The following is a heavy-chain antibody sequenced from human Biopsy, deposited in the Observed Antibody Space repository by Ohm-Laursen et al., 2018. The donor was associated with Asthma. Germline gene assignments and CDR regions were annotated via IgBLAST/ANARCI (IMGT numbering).Heavy chain of an antibody. CDR3: ARTFHFWSPYHAEHYQL. V-gene: IGHV3-7*01. J-gene: IGHJ1*01. Sequence: SLRLSCAASGFTFGDCWMSWVRQVPGRGLEWVANIKHDGSENNHVDSLKGRFTISRDNAKNSLYLQMNSLRAEDTAAYYCARTFHFWSPYHAEHYQLWGQGTLVTVSS. D-gene: IGHD3-3*02. CDR1: GFTFGDCW. CDR2: IKHDGSEN.